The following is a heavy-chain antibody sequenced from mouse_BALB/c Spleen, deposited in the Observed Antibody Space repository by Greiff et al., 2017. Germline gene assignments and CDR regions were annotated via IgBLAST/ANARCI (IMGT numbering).Heavy chain of an antibody. J-gene: IGHJ4*01. V-gene: IGHV14-3*02. Sequence: VQLRQSGAELVKPGASVKLSCTASGFNIKDTYMHWVKQRPEQGLEWIGRIDPANGNTKYDPKFQGKATITADTSSNTAYLQLSSLTSEDTAVYYCASFSTTAYAMDYWGQGTSVTVSS. D-gene: IGHD1-1*01. CDR1: GFNIKDTY. CDR3: ASFSTTAYAMDY. CDR2: IDPANGNT.